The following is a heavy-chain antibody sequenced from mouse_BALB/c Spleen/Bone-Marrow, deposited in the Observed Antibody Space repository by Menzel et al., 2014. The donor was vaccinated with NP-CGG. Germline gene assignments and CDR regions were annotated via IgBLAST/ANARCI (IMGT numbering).Heavy chain of an antibody. CDR3: ARWLLPYYAMDY. Sequence: QVQLQQSGPELVKPGASVRISCKASGYTFTNYYIHWVKQRPGQGLEWIGWIYPVNVHANFNEKFRGKATPTADKSSSTAYMQLSSLTSEDSAVYFCARWLLPYYAMDYWGQGTSVTVSS. D-gene: IGHD2-3*01. CDR2: IYPVNVHA. J-gene: IGHJ4*01. V-gene: IGHV1S56*01. CDR1: GYTFTNYY.